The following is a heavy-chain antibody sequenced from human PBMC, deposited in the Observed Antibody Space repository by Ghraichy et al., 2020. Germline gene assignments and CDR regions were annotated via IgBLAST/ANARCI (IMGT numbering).Heavy chain of an antibody. J-gene: IGHJ6*02. CDR2: VSYSGSA. CDR1: GGSTNTNSYY. D-gene: IGHD3-3*01. Sequence: SETLSLTCTVSGGSTNTNSYYWGWIRQPPGKGPEWIGSVSYSGSAYYNPSLKSRLTLSLDTSKNHFSLSLRSVTAEDTAVYYCASLCVGVVVDSPYHHYGLDVWGQGTTVTVSS. CDR3: ASLCVGVVVDSPYHHYGLDV. V-gene: IGHV4-39*07.